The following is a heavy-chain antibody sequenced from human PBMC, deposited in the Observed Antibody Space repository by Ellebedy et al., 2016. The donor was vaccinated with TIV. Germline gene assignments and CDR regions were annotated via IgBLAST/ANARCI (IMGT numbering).Heavy chain of an antibody. CDR1: GFIVSSYY. V-gene: IGHV3-53*01. Sequence: GGSLRLSCAASGFIVSSYYMIWVRQAPGKGLEWVSVIYGGGSTSYAGSVKGRFTISRDNSKNTLYLQMNSLRAEDTAVYYCAGGISVAGTSLGFWGQGTLVTVSS. D-gene: IGHD6-19*01. CDR3: AGGISVAGTSLGF. J-gene: IGHJ4*02. CDR2: IYGGGST.